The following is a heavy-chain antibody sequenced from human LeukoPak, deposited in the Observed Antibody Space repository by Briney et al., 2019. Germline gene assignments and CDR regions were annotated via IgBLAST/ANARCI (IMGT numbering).Heavy chain of an antibody. J-gene: IGHJ2*01. D-gene: IGHD3-3*02. CDR1: GFTFSSYA. Sequence: GGSLRLSCAASGFTFSSYAMSWVRQAPGKGLEWVANIKEDGSGKNYVDSMKGRFIISRDNSKNTLYLQMNSLRAEDTAVYYCARDSTGYWYFDLWGRGTLVSVSS. CDR2: IKEDGSGK. CDR3: ARDSTGYWYFDL. V-gene: IGHV3-7*03.